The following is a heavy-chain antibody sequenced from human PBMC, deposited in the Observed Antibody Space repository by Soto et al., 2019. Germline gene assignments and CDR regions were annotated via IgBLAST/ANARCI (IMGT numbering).Heavy chain of an antibody. CDR3: ATMYNSGFYRPEGDYYFYGMDV. V-gene: IGHV4-4*07. Sequence: QVQLQEPGPGLVKPSETLSVTCSVSGGSMIEYYWSWVRQSAGKGLEWVGRMDTSGRTKSNPSLESRVNMSAAPPVNQFSLTLRFVTAADTATYLCATMYNSGFYRPEGDYYFYGMDVWGQGTTVTVSS. CDR1: GGSMIEYY. CDR2: MDTSGRT. D-gene: IGHD6-19*01. J-gene: IGHJ6*02.